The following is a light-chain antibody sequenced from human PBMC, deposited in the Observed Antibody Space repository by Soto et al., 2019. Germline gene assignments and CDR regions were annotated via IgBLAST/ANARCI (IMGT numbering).Light chain of an antibody. CDR3: QQFDSYSIVT. Sequence: DIQLTQSPSFLSASVGDRVTITCRASQDIRSSLTWYQQKPGKAPNLLIFGASSLQSGVPSRFSGSGSGTEFTLTISSLQPEDFATYYCQQFDSYSIVTFGPGTKVDIK. CDR1: QDIRSS. CDR2: GAS. V-gene: IGKV1-9*01. J-gene: IGKJ3*01.